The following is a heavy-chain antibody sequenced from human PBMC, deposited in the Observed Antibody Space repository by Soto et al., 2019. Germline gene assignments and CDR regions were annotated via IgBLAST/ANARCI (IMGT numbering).Heavy chain of an antibody. Sequence: EVPLLESGGGLVQPGGSLRLSCAASGFTFSSYAMSWVRQAPGKGLEWVSAISGSGGSTYYADSVKGRFTISRDNSKNTLYLQMNSLRAEDTAVYYCAKDRGGIAVAGEAFDIWGQGTMVTVSP. J-gene: IGHJ3*02. CDR1: GFTFSSYA. CDR3: AKDRGGIAVAGEAFDI. V-gene: IGHV3-23*01. CDR2: ISGSGGST. D-gene: IGHD6-19*01.